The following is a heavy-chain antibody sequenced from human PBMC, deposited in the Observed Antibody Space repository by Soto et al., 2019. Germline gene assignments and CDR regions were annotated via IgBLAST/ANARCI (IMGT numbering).Heavy chain of an antibody. V-gene: IGHV4-39*01. CDR3: ARTANWLDP. J-gene: IGHJ5*02. Sequence: SETLSLTCTVSGVSISSGSYHWGWIRQAPGKGLEWIGNTHYSGSAYYNPSLKSRVTISVDTSNSQVSLRLSSVTAADTAIYYCARTANWLDPWGQGTLVTVS. CDR1: GVSISSGSYH. CDR2: THYSGSA.